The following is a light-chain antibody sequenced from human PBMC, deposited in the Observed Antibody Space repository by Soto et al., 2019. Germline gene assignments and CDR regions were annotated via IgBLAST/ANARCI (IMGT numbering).Light chain of an antibody. CDR3: NQSYSTPIS. J-gene: IGKJ3*01. CDR2: AAY. V-gene: IGKV1-39*01. Sequence: DFQMTPSQSSLSASVGDRVTITCRASQSISSYLNWYQQKPGKAPKLLIYAAYSLQSGVPSRFSGSGSGTDFTLTTSILQHHEFASYYCNQSYSTPISFDPGTKVDIK. CDR1: QSISSY.